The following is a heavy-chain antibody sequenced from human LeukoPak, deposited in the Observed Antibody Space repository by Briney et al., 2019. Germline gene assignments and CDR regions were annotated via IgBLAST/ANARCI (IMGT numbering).Heavy chain of an antibody. D-gene: IGHD2-21*02. J-gene: IGHJ4*02. CDR1: GFTFSSYS. CDR2: ISSSSSYI. CDR3: AREPPYCGGDCYNDY. V-gene: IGHV3-21*01. Sequence: PGGSLRLSCAASGFTFSSYSMNWVRQAPGKGLEWVSSISSSSSYIYYADSVKGRFTISRDNAKNSLYLQMNSLRAEDTAVYYCAREPPYCGGDCYNDYWGQGTLVTVSS.